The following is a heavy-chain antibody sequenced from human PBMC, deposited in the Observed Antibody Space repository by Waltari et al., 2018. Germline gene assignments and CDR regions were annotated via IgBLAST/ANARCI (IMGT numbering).Heavy chain of an antibody. Sequence: QLQLQESGPGLVKPSETLSLTCTVSGGSISSSSYYWGWIRQPPGKGLEWIGSIYYCGSTYYNPSLKSRVTISVDTSKNQFSLKLSSVTAADTAVYYCARDPWDSSGYPYYYGMDVWGQGTTVTVSS. D-gene: IGHD3-22*01. CDR3: ARDPWDSSGYPYYYGMDV. CDR2: IYYCGST. CDR1: GGSISSSSYY. J-gene: IGHJ6*02. V-gene: IGHV4-39*07.